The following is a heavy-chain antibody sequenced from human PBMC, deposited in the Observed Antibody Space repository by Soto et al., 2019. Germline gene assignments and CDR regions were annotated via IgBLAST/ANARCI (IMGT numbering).Heavy chain of an antibody. J-gene: IGHJ6*02. CDR2: IYYSGST. D-gene: IGHD4-17*01. V-gene: IGHV4-31*03. CDR1: GGSISSGGYY. Sequence: SETLSLTCTVSGGSISSGGYYWSWIRQHPGKGLEWIGYIYYSGSTYYNPSLKSRVTISVDTSKNQFSLKLSSVTAADTAVYYCARDSYGGNSGHYYYGMDVWGQGTTVTVSS. CDR3: ARDSYGGNSGHYYYGMDV.